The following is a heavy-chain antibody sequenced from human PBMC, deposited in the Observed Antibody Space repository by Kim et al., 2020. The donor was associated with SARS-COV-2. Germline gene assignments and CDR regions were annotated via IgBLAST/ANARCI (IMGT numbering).Heavy chain of an antibody. CDR2: ISPSGAGT. CDR3: AKRFLAEIGSGAMDV. V-gene: IGHV3-23*01. J-gene: IGHJ6*02. CDR1: GFTFTNFA. Sequence: GGSLRLSCAASGFTFTNFAMNWVRQAPGKGLEWVSAISPSGAGTFYTDSVKGRFTVSRDNSKNTLYLQLSSLRAEDTAVYYCAKRFLAEIGSGAMDVWGQGTTVTVSS. D-gene: IGHD3-10*01.